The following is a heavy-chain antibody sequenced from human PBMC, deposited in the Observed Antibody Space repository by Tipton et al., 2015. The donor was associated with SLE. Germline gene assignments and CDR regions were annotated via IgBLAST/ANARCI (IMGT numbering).Heavy chain of an antibody. V-gene: IGHV4-31*11. CDR2: IYYRGNT. D-gene: IGHD6-6*01. CDR1: GDSISSGGYY. Sequence: GLVKPSETLSLTCAVSGDSISSGGYYWSWIRQHPGKGLEWIGYIYYRGNTYYNPSLKSRLTISVDTSKNQFSLKLYSVTAADTAVYYCAREYSRSSSVSYYYMDVWGKGTTVIVSS. CDR3: AREYSRSSSVSYYYMDV. J-gene: IGHJ6*03.